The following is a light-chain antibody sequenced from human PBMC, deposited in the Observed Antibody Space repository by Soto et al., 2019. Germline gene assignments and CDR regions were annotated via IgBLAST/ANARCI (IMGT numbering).Light chain of an antibody. CDR3: QQYNKWPPLT. V-gene: IGKV3-15*01. CDR1: QSVSGH. J-gene: IGKJ4*01. Sequence: EIVMTQSPATLSVSPGERATLSCRASQSVSGHLAWYQQKPGQAPRLLIYGASTRATGIPARFSGSGSGTEFSLTISSLQSEDFAVYYCQQYNKWPPLTFGGGTKVEIK. CDR2: GAS.